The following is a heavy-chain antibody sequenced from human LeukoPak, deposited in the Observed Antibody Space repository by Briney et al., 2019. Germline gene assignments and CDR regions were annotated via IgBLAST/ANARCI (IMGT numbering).Heavy chain of an antibody. CDR1: GFTFSSYA. J-gene: IGHJ5*02. CDR2: ISYDGSNK. D-gene: IGHD3-22*01. Sequence: GRSLRLSCAASGFTFSSYAMHWVRQAPGKGLEWVAVISYDGSNKYYADSVKGRFTISRDNSKNTLYLQMNSLRAEDTAVYYCARDQGYDSSGYYPGWFDPWSQGTLVTVSS. V-gene: IGHV3-30-3*01. CDR3: ARDQGYDSSGYYPGWFDP.